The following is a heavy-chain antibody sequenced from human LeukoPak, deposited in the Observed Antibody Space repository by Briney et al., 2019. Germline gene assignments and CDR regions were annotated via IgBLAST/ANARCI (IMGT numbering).Heavy chain of an antibody. CDR2: ISAYNGNT. D-gene: IGHD2-15*01. CDR1: GYTFTSYG. Sequence: ASVKVSCKASGYTFTSYGISWVRQAPGQELEWMGWISAYNGNTNYAQKLQGRVTMTTDTSTSTAYMELRSLRSDDTAVYYCARVLLGYCSGGSCPYGYWGQGTLVTVSS. V-gene: IGHV1-18*01. J-gene: IGHJ4*02. CDR3: ARVLLGYCSGGSCPYGY.